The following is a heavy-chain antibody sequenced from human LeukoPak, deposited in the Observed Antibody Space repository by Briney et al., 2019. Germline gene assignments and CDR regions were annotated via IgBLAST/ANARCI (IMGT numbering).Heavy chain of an antibody. V-gene: IGHV3-21*01. CDR3: ARDLSNFFLHYIGF. CDR2: ITSTSRAK. CDR1: GCSFSDYN. D-gene: IGHD1-1*01. J-gene: IGHJ4*02. Sequence: AGSLRLSCVTSGCSFSDYNMNWVRQAPGRGLEWVSSITSTSRAKSYADSVSGRFTISRDNAKNSLFLQMDTPGAEDTAVYYCARDLSNFFLHYIGFWGQGTLVTVSS.